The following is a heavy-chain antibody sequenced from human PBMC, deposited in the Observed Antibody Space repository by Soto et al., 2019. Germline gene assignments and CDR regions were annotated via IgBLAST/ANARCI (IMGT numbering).Heavy chain of an antibody. D-gene: IGHD3-22*01. CDR2: ISSSSSYT. CDR3: ARARYYYDSSGYSFPFDY. Sequence: PGGSPRLSCAASGFTFSDYYMSWIRQAPGKGLEWVSYISSSSSYTNYADSVKGRFTISRDNAKNSLYLQMNSLRAEDTAVYYCARARYYYDSSGYSFPFDYWGQGTLVTVSS. V-gene: IGHV3-11*06. CDR1: GFTFSDYY. J-gene: IGHJ4*02.